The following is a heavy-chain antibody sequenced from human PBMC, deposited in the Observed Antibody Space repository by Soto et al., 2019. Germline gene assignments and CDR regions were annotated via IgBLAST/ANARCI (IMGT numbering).Heavy chain of an antibody. Sequence: ASVKVSCKASGGTFSSYAISWVRQAPGQGLEWMGGIIPIFGTANYAQKFQGRVTITADESTSTAYMELSSLRSEDTAVYYCARDGYGGKTWFDTWGQGTLVTVSS. J-gene: IGHJ5*02. V-gene: IGHV1-69*13. CDR3: ARDGYGGKTWFDT. CDR2: IIPIFGTA. CDR1: GGTFSSYA. D-gene: IGHD4-17*01.